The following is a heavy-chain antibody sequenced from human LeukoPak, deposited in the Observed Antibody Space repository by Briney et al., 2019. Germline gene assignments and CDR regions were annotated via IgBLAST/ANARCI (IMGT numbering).Heavy chain of an antibody. J-gene: IGHJ6*03. CDR1: GYTFTGYY. Sequence: ASVKVSCKASGYTFTGYYMHWVRQAPGQGLEWMGWINPNSGGTNYAQKFQGRVTMTRDTSISTAYMELSRLRSDDTAVYYCARDEYDFWSGSDYYYYYMDVWGKGTTVTVSS. CDR3: ARDEYDFWSGSDYYYYYMDV. D-gene: IGHD3-3*01. CDR2: INPNSGGT. V-gene: IGHV1-2*02.